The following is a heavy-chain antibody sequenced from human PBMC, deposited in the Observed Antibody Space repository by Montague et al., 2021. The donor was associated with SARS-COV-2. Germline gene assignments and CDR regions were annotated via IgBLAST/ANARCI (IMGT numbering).Heavy chain of an antibody. Sequence: SLRLSCAASGFTFSRYEMNWVRQAPGKGLEWVAYMSRSGRIKYYADSVKGRYTISRDNAKNTLYLQMNSLRAEDTAVYHCAREYIVAAGHGNDYWGQGTLVTVSS. CDR1: GFTFSRYE. D-gene: IGHD6-13*01. V-gene: IGHV3-48*03. J-gene: IGHJ4*02. CDR3: AREYIVAAGHGNDY. CDR2: MSRSGRIK.